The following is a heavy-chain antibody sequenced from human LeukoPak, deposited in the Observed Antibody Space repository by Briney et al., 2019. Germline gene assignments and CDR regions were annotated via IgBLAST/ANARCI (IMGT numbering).Heavy chain of an antibody. J-gene: IGHJ4*02. CDR2: ISYDGNSK. CDR1: GFTFSDYG. V-gene: IGHV3-30*03. D-gene: IGHD4-17*01. CDR3: ARDREPVSYGEETFDY. Sequence: GGSLRLSCAASGFTFSDYGMHWVRQAPGKGLEWVAVISYDGNSKYYADSVKGRFIISRDNSKNTLYLQMNSLRAEDTAVYHCARDREPVSYGEETFDYWGQGTQVTVSS.